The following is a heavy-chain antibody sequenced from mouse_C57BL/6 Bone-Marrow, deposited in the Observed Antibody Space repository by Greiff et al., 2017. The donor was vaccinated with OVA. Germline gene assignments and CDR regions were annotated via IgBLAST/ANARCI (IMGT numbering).Heavy chain of an antibody. Sequence: EVKLMESGGGLVKPGGSLKLSCAASGFTFSDYGMHWVRQAPEKGLEWVAYISSGSSTIYYADTVKGRFTNTRDNAKNTLFLQMTSLRSEDTAMYYCARPSSKAMDYWGQGTSVTVSS. J-gene: IGHJ4*01. CDR2: ISSGSSTI. CDR1: GFTFSDYG. V-gene: IGHV5-17*01. CDR3: ARPSSKAMDY. D-gene: IGHD2-10*02.